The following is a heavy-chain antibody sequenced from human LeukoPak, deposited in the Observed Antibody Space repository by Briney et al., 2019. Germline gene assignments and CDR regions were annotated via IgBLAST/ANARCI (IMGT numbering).Heavy chain of an antibody. D-gene: IGHD5-12*01. CDR1: GFTFSSYG. CDR3: ARGGPAVATITHHPNFDY. V-gene: IGHV3-30*02. Sequence: GGSLRLSCAASGFTFSSYGMHWVRQAPGKGLEWVAFIRYDGSNKYYADSVKGRFTISRDNSKNTLYLQMNSLRAEDTAVYYCARGGPAVATITHHPNFDYWGQGTLVTVSS. J-gene: IGHJ4*02. CDR2: IRYDGSNK.